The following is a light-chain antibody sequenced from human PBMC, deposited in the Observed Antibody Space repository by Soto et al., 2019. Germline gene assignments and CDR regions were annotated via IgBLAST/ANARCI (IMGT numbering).Light chain of an antibody. V-gene: IGLV3-21*04. CDR1: NIGSKS. CDR2: YDS. CDR3: QVWDSSSALLV. Sequence: SYELTQPPSVSVAPGKTARITCGGNNIGSKSVHWYQQEPGQAPVLVIYYDSDRPSGIPERFSGSNSGNTATLTISRVEAGDEADYYCQVWDSSSALLVFGGGTKLTVL. J-gene: IGLJ3*02.